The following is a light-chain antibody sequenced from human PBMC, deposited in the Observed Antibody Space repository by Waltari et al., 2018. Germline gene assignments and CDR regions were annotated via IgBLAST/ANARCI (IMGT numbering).Light chain of an antibody. V-gene: IGLV2-11*01. Sequence: QTALTQPPSVSKSLGQSVTISCTGTSSDVGGYNDVSWYQQYPGTVPSLLIYHVSERPSGVYDRFSGSKSANTASLTISGLQADDEADYYCYSYRTGNTVIFGTGTRLTVL. J-gene: IGLJ1*01. CDR2: HVS. CDR3: YSYRTGNTVI. CDR1: SSDVGGYND.